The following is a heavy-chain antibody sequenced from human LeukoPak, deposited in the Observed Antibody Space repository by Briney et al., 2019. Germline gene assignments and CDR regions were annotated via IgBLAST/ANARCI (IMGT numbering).Heavy chain of an antibody. J-gene: IGHJ4*02. V-gene: IGHV1-3*01. CDR3: ARGRITMVREVIIKGDSPLN. CDR2: INAGNGNT. Sequence: ASVKVSCKASGYTFTSYAMHWVRQAPGQRLEWMGWINAGNGNTKYSQKFQGRVTITRDTSASTAYMELSSLRSEDTAVYYCARGRITMVREVIIKGDSPLNWGQGTLVTVSS. CDR1: GYTFTSYA. D-gene: IGHD3-10*01.